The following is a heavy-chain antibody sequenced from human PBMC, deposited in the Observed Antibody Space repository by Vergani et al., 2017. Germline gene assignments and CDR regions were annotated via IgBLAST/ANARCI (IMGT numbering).Heavy chain of an antibody. J-gene: IGHJ4*02. V-gene: IGHV4-4*09. D-gene: IGHD5-18*01. CDR2: LSTTGGA. Sequence: QSQLQESGPGLVKPSETLSLTCHVFVVSVTDYTCNWIRQAPGKGLEWIGSLSTTGGATHAIHNPSLKRRVSISVETSKRHFSLRLTSVTAGYSAIYDCAGDTHSLQRADCWVQGLLVSVSS. CDR1: VVSVTDYT. CDR3: AGDTHSLQRADC.